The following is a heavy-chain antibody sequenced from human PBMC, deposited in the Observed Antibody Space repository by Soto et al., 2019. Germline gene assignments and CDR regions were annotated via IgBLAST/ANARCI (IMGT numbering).Heavy chain of an antibody. D-gene: IGHD1-1*01. Sequence: QGQLVQSAPEVRKPGASVKVSCKASGYPFSTYGISWVRQAPGQGLEWMGWISGYNGQTNYAQKFRGRVTFTTDPSATTAYMELMSLRSDDTATYFWARDGRKELWVEGLNAMDVWGQGTTVTVSS. CDR1: GYPFSTYG. CDR2: ISGYNGQT. V-gene: IGHV1-18*01. CDR3: ARDGRKELWVEGLNAMDV. J-gene: IGHJ6*02.